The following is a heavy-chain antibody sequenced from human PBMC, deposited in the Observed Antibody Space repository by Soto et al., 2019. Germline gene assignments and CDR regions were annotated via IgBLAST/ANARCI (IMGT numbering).Heavy chain of an antibody. V-gene: IGHV3-30*18. CDR3: AKGGCSSSSCSLDS. CDR2: LSFDGSNK. Sequence: QEQLVESGGGVVQPGMSLRLSCVASRFSFSNFGMHWVRQAPGKGLEWVAALSFDGSNKNYADGVRGRFTISRDNSKNTLYLHMTSLRSEETAMYYFAKGGCSSSSCSLDSWGQGTLVNV. CDR1: RFSFSNFG. J-gene: IGHJ4*02. D-gene: IGHD2-2*01.